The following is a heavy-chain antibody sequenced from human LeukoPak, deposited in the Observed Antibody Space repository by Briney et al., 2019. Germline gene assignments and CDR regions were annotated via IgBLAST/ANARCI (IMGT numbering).Heavy chain of an antibody. D-gene: IGHD3-3*01. Sequence: GGSLRLSCAASGFTFDDYGMSWVRQAPGKGLEWVSGINWNGGSTGYADSVKGRFTISRDNAKNSLYLQMNSLRAEDTAVYYCANSDHDFWSGYSGDYWGQGTLVTVSS. CDR3: ANSDHDFWSGYSGDY. CDR2: INWNGGST. J-gene: IGHJ4*02. CDR1: GFTFDDYG. V-gene: IGHV3-20*04.